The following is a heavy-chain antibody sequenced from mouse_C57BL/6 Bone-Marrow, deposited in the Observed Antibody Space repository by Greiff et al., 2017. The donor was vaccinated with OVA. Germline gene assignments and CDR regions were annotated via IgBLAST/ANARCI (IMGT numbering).Heavy chain of an antibody. CDR3: AGEGSSEVFAY. CDR2: IDPENGDT. J-gene: IGHJ3*01. V-gene: IGHV14-4*01. D-gene: IGHD3-2*02. CDR1: GFNIKDDY. Sequence: VQLQQSGAELVRPGASVKLSCTASGFNIKDDYMHWVKQRPEQGLEWIGWIDPENGDTEYASKFQGKATITADTSSNTAYMQLSSLTSEDSAVYFCAGEGSSEVFAYWGQGTLVTVSA.